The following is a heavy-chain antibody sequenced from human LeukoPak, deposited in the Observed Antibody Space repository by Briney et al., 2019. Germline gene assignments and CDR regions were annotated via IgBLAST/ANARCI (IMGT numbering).Heavy chain of an antibody. CDR3: AKLPIVVVVAATWWFDP. J-gene: IGHJ5*02. Sequence: GGSLRLSCGASGFTFSSYAMSWVRQAPGKGLEWVSGSSGSGGNTYYADSVKGRFTISRDNSKNTLYLQMNSLRAEDTAVYYCAKLPIVVVVAATWWFDPWGQGTLVTVSS. V-gene: IGHV3-23*01. CDR1: GFTFSSYA. D-gene: IGHD2-15*01. CDR2: SSGSGGNT.